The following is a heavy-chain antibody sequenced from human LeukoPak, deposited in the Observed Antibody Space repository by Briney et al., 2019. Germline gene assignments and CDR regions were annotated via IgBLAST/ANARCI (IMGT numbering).Heavy chain of an antibody. V-gene: IGHV3-7*02. D-gene: IGHD3-10*01. Sequence: GGSLRLSCAASGFTFSSYWMSWVRQAPGEGLEWVANIKQDGTEKYYMDSVKGRFTISRDNAKNSMYLQMDSLRSEDTAVYYCRYGSGSYSFDYWGQGTLVTVSS. CDR2: IKQDGTEK. CDR1: GFTFSSYW. J-gene: IGHJ4*02. CDR3: RYGSGSYSFDY.